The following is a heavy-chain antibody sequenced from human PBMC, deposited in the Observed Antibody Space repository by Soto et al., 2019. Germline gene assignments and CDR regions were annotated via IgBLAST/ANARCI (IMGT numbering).Heavy chain of an antibody. CDR2: INAGNGNT. V-gene: IGHV1-3*01. Sequence: QVQLVQSGAEVKKPGASVKVSCKASGYTFTSYAMHWLRQAPGQRLEWMGWINAGNGNTKYSQKLQGIVTITRDTSASTAYIELSSLRSEDTAVYYCARDAGYYYDSSGSFSFDYWGQGTLVPVSS. J-gene: IGHJ4*02. D-gene: IGHD3-22*01. CDR1: GYTFTSYA. CDR3: ARDAGYYYDSSGSFSFDY.